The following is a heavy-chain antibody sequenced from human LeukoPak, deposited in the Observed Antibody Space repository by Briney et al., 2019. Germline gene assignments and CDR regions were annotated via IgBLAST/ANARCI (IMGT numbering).Heavy chain of an antibody. J-gene: IGHJ4*02. D-gene: IGHD2-2*01. CDR3: ARAPDFVVVPASDY. CDR1: RFTISSHA. CDR2: ISTSSSYK. V-gene: IGHV3-21*01. Sequence: GGSLRLSCAASRFTISSHAMSWVRQAPGKGLEWVSSISTSSSYKYYADSIKGRFTISRDNAKDSLYLEMNSLRVEDTAVYFCARAPDFVVVPASDYWGQGTLVTVSS.